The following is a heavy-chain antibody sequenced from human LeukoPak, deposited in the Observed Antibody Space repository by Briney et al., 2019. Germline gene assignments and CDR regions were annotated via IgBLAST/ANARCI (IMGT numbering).Heavy chain of an antibody. CDR2: IYTSGST. V-gene: IGHV4-4*07. D-gene: IGHD3-16*02. CDR3: AREYDYVWGSYRRFGY. CDR1: GGSISSYY. J-gene: IGHJ4*02. Sequence: SETLSLTCTVSGGSISSYYWSWIRQPAGKGLEWIGRIYTSGSTNYNPSLKSRVTMSVDTSKNQFSLKLSSVTAADTAVYYCAREYDYVWGSYRRFGYWGQGTLVTVSS.